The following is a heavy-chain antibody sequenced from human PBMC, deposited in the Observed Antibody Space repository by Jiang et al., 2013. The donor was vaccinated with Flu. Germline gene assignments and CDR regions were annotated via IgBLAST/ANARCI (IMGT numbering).Heavy chain of an antibody. D-gene: IGHD3-10*01. J-gene: IGHJ4*02. CDR1: GFTFSSYA. Sequence: VQLVESGGGLVQPGGSLRLSCAASGFTFSSYAMSWVRQAPGKGLEWVSAISGSGGSTYYADSVKGRFTISRDNSKNTLYLQMNSLRAEDTAVYYCAKDGWQLLWFGESSRGSPVNYFDYWGQGTLVTVSS. V-gene: IGHV3-23*04. CDR2: ISGSGGST. CDR3: AKDGWQLLWFGESSRGSPVNYFDY.